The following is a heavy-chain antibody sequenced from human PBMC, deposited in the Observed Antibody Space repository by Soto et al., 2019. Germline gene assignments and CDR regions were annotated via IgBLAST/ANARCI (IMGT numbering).Heavy chain of an antibody. CDR1: GGSFSGYY. V-gene: IGHV4-34*01. Sequence: PSETLSLTCAVYGGSFSGYYWSWIRQPPGKGLEWIGEINHSGSTNYNPSLKSRVTISVDTSKNQFSLKLSSVTAADTAVYYCARGRGENDYWGQGPLVTVYS. CDR2: INHSGST. D-gene: IGHD3-10*01. J-gene: IGHJ4*02. CDR3: ARGRGENDY.